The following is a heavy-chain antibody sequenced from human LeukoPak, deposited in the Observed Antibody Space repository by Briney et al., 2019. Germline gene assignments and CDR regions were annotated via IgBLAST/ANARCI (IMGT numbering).Heavy chain of an antibody. CDR2: ISSSGSTI. CDR3: ARGDDYVWGSYDY. V-gene: IGHV3-48*03. J-gene: IGHJ4*02. Sequence: GGSLRLSCAASGFTFSSYEMNWVRQAPGKGLEWVSYISSSGSTIYYADSVKGRFTISRDNAKNSLYLQMNSLRAEDTAVYYCARGDDYVWGSYDYWGQGTLVTVSS. D-gene: IGHD3-16*01. CDR1: GFTFSSYE.